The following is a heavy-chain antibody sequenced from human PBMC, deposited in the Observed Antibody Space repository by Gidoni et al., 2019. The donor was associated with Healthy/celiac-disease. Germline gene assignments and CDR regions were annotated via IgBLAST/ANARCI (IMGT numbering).Heavy chain of an antibody. J-gene: IGHJ6*02. CDR3: ARDPSIYSSSSGYYYYYGMDV. D-gene: IGHD6-6*01. V-gene: IGHV1-2*04. CDR1: GYTFTGYY. CDR2: INPNSGGT. Sequence: VQSGAEEKKPGASVKVSCKASGYTFTGYYMHWVRQAPGQGLEWMGWINPNSGGTNYAQKFQGWVTMNRDTSISTAYMELSRLRSDDTAVYYCARDPSIYSSSSGYYYYYGMDVWGQGTTVTVSS.